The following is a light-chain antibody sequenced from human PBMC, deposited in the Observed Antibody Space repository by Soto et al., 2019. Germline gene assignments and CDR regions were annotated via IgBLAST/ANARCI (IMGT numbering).Light chain of an antibody. Sequence: EVVLTQSPDTLSLPPGERATLSCRASQSISSYLAWYQQKPGQAPRLLIYDASNRATGIPARFSGSGSGTDFTLTISSLEPEDFAVYYCQQRSNWPPDTFGQGTRLEI. CDR1: QSISSY. CDR3: QQRSNWPPDT. J-gene: IGKJ5*01. V-gene: IGKV3-11*01. CDR2: DAS.